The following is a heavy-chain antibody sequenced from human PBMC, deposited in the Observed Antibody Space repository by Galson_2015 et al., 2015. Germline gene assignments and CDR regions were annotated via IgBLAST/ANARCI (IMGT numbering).Heavy chain of an antibody. V-gene: IGHV3-30-3*01. J-gene: IGHJ4*02. CDR3: ARDFGYCSGGSCYYFDY. CDR1: GFTFSSYA. Sequence: SLRLSCAASGFTFSSYAMHWVRQAPGKGLEWVAVISYDGSNKYYADSVKGRFTISRDNSKNTLYLQMNSLRAEDTAVYYCARDFGYCSGGSCYYFDYWGQGTLVTVSS. D-gene: IGHD2-15*01. CDR2: ISYDGSNK.